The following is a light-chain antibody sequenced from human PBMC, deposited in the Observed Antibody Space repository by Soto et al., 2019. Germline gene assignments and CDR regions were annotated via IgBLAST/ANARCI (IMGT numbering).Light chain of an antibody. J-gene: IGKJ4*01. V-gene: IGKV3-11*01. CDR1: QSIGHF. CDR2: DAS. Sequence: DIMGTQSPSTLSLSPGESATLSCRASQSIGHFLVWYQQKPGQAPRLLISDASKRATGIPARFSGIGSGTDFTPTINSLQPEDSAIYYCQQRSNWPVSFGGGTKVDI. CDR3: QQRSNWPVS.